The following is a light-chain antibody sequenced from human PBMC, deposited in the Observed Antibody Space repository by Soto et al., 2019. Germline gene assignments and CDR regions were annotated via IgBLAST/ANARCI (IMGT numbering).Light chain of an antibody. CDR2: WAS. CDR1: QSVLYSSNNKNY. V-gene: IGKV4-1*01. CDR3: QQYDSTPLA. Sequence: DIVMTQSPDSLAVSLGERATINCKSSQSVLYSSNNKNYLAWYQQKPRQPPKLLIYWASTRESGVPDRFSGSGSGTDFTLTISSVQAEDVAVYYCQQYDSTPLAFGQGTKVEIK. J-gene: IGKJ1*01.